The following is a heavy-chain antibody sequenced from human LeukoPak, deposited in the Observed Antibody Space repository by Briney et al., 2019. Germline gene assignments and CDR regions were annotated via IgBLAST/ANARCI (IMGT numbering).Heavy chain of an antibody. CDR2: IRTKVYGGTT. CDR1: GFTFHENI. D-gene: IGHD1-14*01. CDR3: TKGHTGDS. J-gene: IGHJ4*02. V-gene: IGHV3-49*04. Sequence: GGTLRLSCAASGFTFHENILTWVRQAPGKGLEWVGFIRTKVYGGTTEYAASVKGRFTISRDDSKSIAYLQMNTLKTEDTAVYYCTKGHTGDSWGQGTLVTVSS.